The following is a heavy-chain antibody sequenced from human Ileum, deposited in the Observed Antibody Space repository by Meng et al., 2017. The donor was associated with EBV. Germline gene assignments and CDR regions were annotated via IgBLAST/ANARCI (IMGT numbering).Heavy chain of an antibody. CDR2: ISHSGST. Sequence: VRFRRSGPGRVMPAASRSLSCSWFGGSGSRRYWWRWVRQPPGKGVEWIGGISHSGSTNYSQSLKSRVTISLDKSKNQLSLKLNYVTAADTAVYYCASSDYYRSDYWGQGTLVTVSS. CDR1: GGSGSRRYW. CDR3: ASSDYYRSDY. D-gene: IGHD3-22*01. J-gene: IGHJ4*02. V-gene: IGHV4-4*02.